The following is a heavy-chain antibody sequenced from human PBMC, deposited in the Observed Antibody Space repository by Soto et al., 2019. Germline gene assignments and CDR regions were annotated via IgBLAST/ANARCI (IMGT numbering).Heavy chain of an antibody. CDR2: INHSGST. CDR1: GGSFSGYY. V-gene: IGHV4-34*01. Sequence: QVQLQQCGAGLLKPSETLSLTCAVYGGSFSGYYWSWIRQPPGKGLEWIGEINHSGSTNYNPSLKSRVTISVDTSKNQFSLKLSSVTAADTAVYYCARAQRITMVRGFDYWGQGTLVTVSS. D-gene: IGHD3-10*01. J-gene: IGHJ4*02. CDR3: ARAQRITMVRGFDY.